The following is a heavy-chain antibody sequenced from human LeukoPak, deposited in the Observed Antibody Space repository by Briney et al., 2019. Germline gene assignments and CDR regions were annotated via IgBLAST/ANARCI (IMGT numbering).Heavy chain of an antibody. CDR3: ARRDRSSGYDAFDY. CDR1: GFTFSTYG. J-gene: IGHJ4*02. V-gene: IGHV3-33*01. D-gene: IGHD5-12*01. Sequence: GRSLRLSCAASGFTFSTYGMHWVRQAPGKGLEWVAVIWYDGSGQHYADSVRGRFTISRDNSKNTLFLQMNSLRAEDTAVYYCARRDRSSGYDAFDYWAREPWSPSPQ. CDR2: IWYDGSGQ.